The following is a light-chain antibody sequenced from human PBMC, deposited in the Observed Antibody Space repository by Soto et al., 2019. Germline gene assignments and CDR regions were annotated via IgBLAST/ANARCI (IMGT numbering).Light chain of an antibody. CDR2: GAS. Sequence: DIQMTQSPSSLSASVGDRVTITCRASQGIRSDLGWYQQKPGKAPKRLIYGASGLQTGVPSRFSGSGSGTEFTLTISSLQPEDFATYYCLQHNSFPPALTFGGGTKVEIK. CDR1: QGIRSD. CDR3: LQHNSFPPALT. V-gene: IGKV1-17*01. J-gene: IGKJ4*01.